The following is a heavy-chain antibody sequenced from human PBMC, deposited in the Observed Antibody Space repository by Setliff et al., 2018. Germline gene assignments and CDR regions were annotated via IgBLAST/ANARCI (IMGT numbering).Heavy chain of an antibody. CDR2: INPSSGRT. CDR1: GYTFTSHY. Sequence: ASVKVSCKASGYTFTSHYMHWVRQAPGLGLEWMGTINPSSGRTSYAQKFQGRVTMTRDTSTSTVYMDMSSLRSEDTAVYYCARGRLRITMIVVVPVQRGYFDYWGQGTLVTVSS. J-gene: IGHJ4*02. CDR3: ARGRLRITMIVVVPVQRGYFDY. V-gene: IGHV1-46*01. D-gene: IGHD3-22*01.